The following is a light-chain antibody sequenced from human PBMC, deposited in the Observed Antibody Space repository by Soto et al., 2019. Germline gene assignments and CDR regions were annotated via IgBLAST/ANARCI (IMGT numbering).Light chain of an antibody. Sequence: DIVLTQSPDSLAVSLGERATINCKSSQSVLYSSNNKNYLAWYQQKPGQHPKLLIYWASTRESGVPDRFSGSGSGTDFTLTTSSLQAEDVAVYYCQQYCSTPTFGQGTKLEIK. CDR3: QQYCSTPT. V-gene: IGKV4-1*01. CDR2: WAS. CDR1: QSVLYSSNNKNY. J-gene: IGKJ2*01.